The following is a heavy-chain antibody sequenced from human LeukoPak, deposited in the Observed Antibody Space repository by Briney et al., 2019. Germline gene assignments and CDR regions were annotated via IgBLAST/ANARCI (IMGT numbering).Heavy chain of an antibody. V-gene: IGHV1-46*01. J-gene: IGHJ4*02. CDR1: GYTFTSNY. CDR2: ITTSGGST. D-gene: IGHD6-13*01. Sequence: ASVKVSCKASGYTFTSNYMHWERHGPGQGLEWMGIITTSGGSTSYAQNFQGRVTMTRDTSTSTVYMELTSLGSEDTAVYYCARVRTIAAVGPDFDYWGQGTLVTVSS. CDR3: ARVRTIAAVGPDFDY.